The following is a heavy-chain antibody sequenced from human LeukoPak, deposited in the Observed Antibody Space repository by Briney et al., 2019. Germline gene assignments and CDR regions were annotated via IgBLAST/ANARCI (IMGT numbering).Heavy chain of an antibody. J-gene: IGHJ4*02. CDR3: AREILAPGKTHDY. CDR1: GFTFSNYW. CDR2: INDDGSAT. Sequence: GGSLRLSCAASGFTFSNYWMHWVRQVPGKGLVWVSRINDDGSATFYADSVKGRFTISRDNAKNTLFLQMSSLRAEDTAVYFCAREILAPGKTHDYWGQETLVTVSS. V-gene: IGHV3-74*01.